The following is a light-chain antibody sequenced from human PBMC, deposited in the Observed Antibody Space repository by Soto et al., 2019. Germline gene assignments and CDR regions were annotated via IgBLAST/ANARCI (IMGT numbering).Light chain of an antibody. CDR2: EVR. Sequence: QSVLTQPASVSARPVQSITISCTGTSSDVGGYDFVSWYQQHPDKAPKLMIYEVRNRPSGVSNRFSGSKSVNTATLTISGLQAEDEADYYCSSYTTSSTRVFGTGTKVTVL. CDR3: SSYTTSSTRV. V-gene: IGLV2-14*03. CDR1: SSDVGGYDF. J-gene: IGLJ1*01.